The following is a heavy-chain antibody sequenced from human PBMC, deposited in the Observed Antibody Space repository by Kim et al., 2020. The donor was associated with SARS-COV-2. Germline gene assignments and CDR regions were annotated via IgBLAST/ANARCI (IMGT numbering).Heavy chain of an antibody. Sequence: SETLSLTCTVSGGSISSSSYYWGWIRQPPGKGLEWIGSIYYSGSTYYNPSLKSRVTISVDTSKNQFSLKLSSVTAADTAVYYCARHAQQGSSWSHYYYGMDVWGQGTTVTVSS. CDR3: ARHAQQGSSWSHYYYGMDV. V-gene: IGHV4-39*01. D-gene: IGHD6-13*01. J-gene: IGHJ6*02. CDR2: IYYSGST. CDR1: GGSISSSSYY.